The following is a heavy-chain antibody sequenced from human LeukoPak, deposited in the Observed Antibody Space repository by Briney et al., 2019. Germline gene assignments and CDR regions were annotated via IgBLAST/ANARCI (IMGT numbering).Heavy chain of an antibody. CDR1: ELTFSGYW. CDR2: IRQDGGQT. D-gene: IGHD4-17*01. J-gene: IGHJ5*02. V-gene: IGHV3-7*03. CDR3: ARDAEEYGDYSNWFDP. Sequence: GGSLRLSCAASELTFSGYWMNWVRQAPGKGLQWVGNIRQDGGQTHYSDSVKDRFTISRDNAKNSLYLQMNSLRAEDTAVYYCARDAEEYGDYSNWFDPWGQGTLVTVSS.